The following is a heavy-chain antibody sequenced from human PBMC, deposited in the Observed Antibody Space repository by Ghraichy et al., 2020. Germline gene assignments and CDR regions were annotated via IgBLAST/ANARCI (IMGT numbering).Heavy chain of an antibody. V-gene: IGHV1-69*02. J-gene: IGHJ4*02. Sequence: SVKVSCKASGGTFSSYTISWVRQAPGQGLEWMGRIIPILGIANYAQKFQGRVTITADKSTSTAYMELSSLRSEDTAVYYCARAESEVWDSSDNYFDYWGQGTLVTVSS. D-gene: IGHD3-22*01. CDR1: GGTFSSYT. CDR3: ARAESEVWDSSDNYFDY. CDR2: IIPILGIA.